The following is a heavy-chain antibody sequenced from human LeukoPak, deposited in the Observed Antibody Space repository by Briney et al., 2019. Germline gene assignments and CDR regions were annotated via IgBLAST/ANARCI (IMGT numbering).Heavy chain of an antibody. Sequence: PSETLSLTCAVSGGSISSGGYSWSWIRQPPGKGLEWIGYIYHSGSTYYNPSLKSRVTISVDRSKNQFSLKLSSVTAADTAVYYCARFRGGAVAGLDYWGQGTLVTVSP. D-gene: IGHD6-19*01. CDR3: ARFRGGAVAGLDY. V-gene: IGHV4-30-2*01. CDR2: IYHSGST. CDR1: GGSISSGGYS. J-gene: IGHJ4*02.